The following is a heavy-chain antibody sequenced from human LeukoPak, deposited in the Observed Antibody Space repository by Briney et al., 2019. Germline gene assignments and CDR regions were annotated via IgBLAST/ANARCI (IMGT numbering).Heavy chain of an antibody. J-gene: IGHJ6*04. CDR3: ASFPPYYDFWSGYSGSEDV. Sequence: SQTLSLTCTVSGGSISSGSYYWSWIRQPAGKGLEWIGRIYTSGSTNYNPSLKSRVTISVDTSKNQFSLKLSSVTAADTAMYHCASFPPYYDFWSGYSGSEDVWGKGTTVTVSS. CDR2: IYTSGST. D-gene: IGHD3-3*01. CDR1: GGSISSGSYY. V-gene: IGHV4-61*02.